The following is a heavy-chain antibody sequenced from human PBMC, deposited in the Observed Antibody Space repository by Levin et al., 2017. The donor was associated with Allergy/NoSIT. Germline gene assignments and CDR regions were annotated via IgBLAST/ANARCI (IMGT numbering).Heavy chain of an antibody. CDR3: AREYYGSGSYYNFFDY. CDR2: ISYDGSNK. D-gene: IGHD3-10*01. J-gene: IGHJ4*02. Sequence: GGSLRLSCAASGFTFSSYAMHWVRQAPGKGLEWVAVISYDGSNKYYADSVKGRFTISRDNSKNTLYLQMNSLRAEDTAVYYCAREYYGSGSYYNFFDYWGQGTLVTVSS. CDR1: GFTFSSYA. V-gene: IGHV3-30-3*01.